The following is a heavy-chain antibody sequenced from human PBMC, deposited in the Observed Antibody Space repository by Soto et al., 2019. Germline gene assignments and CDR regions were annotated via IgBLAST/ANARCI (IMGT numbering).Heavy chain of an antibody. Sequence: QITLKESGPTVVKPTQTLTLTCSLSGFSLNTGGVGVGWIRQPPGKALEWLAVIYWDDDKSWNPSLRDRLTINRDASDDQVVLTVTNMDPVDTGTYYCARRRGGFGGGWTTPYSDYWGQGTLVTVSS. V-gene: IGHV2-5*02. CDR1: GFSLNTGGVG. CDR2: IYWDDDK. D-gene: IGHD6-19*01. CDR3: ARRRGGFGGGWTTPYSDY. J-gene: IGHJ4*02.